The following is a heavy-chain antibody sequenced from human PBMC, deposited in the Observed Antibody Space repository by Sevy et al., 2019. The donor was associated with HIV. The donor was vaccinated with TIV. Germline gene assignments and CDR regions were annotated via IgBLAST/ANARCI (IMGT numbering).Heavy chain of an antibody. D-gene: IGHD2-15*01. CDR2: IKSTIDGAAI. Sequence: GGSLRLSCVASEFIFNDAWMHWVRQAPGKGLEWVGRIKSTIDGAAIDYAAPVKGRFTISRDDSKNTVFLKMNSLKSEDTAVYFCTTKGRDCSGTCCQISWGQGTQVTVSS. V-gene: IGHV3-15*01. CDR1: EFIFNDAW. CDR3: TTKGRDCSGTCCQIS. J-gene: IGHJ5*02.